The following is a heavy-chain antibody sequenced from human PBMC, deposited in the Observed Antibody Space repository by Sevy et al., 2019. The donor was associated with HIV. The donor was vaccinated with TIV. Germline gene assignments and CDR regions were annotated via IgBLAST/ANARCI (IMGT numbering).Heavy chain of an antibody. D-gene: IGHD1-7*01. Sequence: ASVKVSCKASGGTFSSYAISWVRQAPGQGLEWMGGIIPIFGTAKYAKKFQGRVTLTADESTTTAYLELSILRSEDTAVDYCARASTPYNGNYGRGYYYYGMDVWGQGTTVTVSS. CDR2: IIPIFGTA. J-gene: IGHJ6*02. V-gene: IGHV1-69*13. CDR1: GGTFSSYA. CDR3: ARASTPYNGNYGRGYYYYGMDV.